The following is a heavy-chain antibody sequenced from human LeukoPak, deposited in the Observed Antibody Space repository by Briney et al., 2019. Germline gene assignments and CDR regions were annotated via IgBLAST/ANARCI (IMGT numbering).Heavy chain of an antibody. V-gene: IGHV3-66*01. D-gene: IGHD6-25*01. CDR1: GLTVSNNY. CDR2: IFSGGGT. CDR3: ARDPGAAAGNLWS. Sequence: PGGSLRLSCVVSGLTVSNNYTTWVRQAPGKGLEWVSLIFSGGGTYYADSVKGRFTISRDSSKNTLYLQMNSLRAEDTALYYCARDPGAAAGNLWSWGQGTLVTVSS. J-gene: IGHJ5*02.